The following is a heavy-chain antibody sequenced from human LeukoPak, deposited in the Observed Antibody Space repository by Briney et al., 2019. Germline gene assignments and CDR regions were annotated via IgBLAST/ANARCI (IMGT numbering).Heavy chain of an antibody. V-gene: IGHV3-23*01. D-gene: IGHD5-12*01. CDR2: IGGSNGIT. J-gene: IGHJ4*02. CDR3: ARNENSGWGYFDY. CDR1: GVTLSTYA. Sequence: PGGSLRLSCAASGVTLSTYAMSWARQAPGKGLEWVSVIGGSNGITFYVGSVKGRFTISRDNSKDTLYLQMNSLRAEDTAVYYCARNENSGWGYFDYWGQGTLVTVSS.